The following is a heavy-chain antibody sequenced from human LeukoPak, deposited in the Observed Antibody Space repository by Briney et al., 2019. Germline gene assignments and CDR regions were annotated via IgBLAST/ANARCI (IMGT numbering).Heavy chain of an antibody. CDR3: ARETHSSGWYFFVY. V-gene: IGHV3-30*03. Sequence: RPGGSLRLSCAASGFTFSSYGMHWVRQAPGKGLEWVAVISYDGSNKYYADSVKGRFTISRDNSKNTLYLQMNSLRAEDTAVYYCARETHSSGWYFFVYWGQGTLVTVSS. CDR2: ISYDGSNK. CDR1: GFTFSSYG. J-gene: IGHJ4*02. D-gene: IGHD6-19*01.